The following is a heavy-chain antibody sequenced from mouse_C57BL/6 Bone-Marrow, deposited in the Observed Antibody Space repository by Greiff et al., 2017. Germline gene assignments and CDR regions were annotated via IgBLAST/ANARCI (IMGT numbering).Heavy chain of an antibody. CDR2: ISDGGSYT. CDR1: GFTFSSYA. J-gene: IGHJ3*01. Sequence: EVNVVESGGGLVKPGGSLKLSCAASGFTFSSYAMSWVRQTPEKRLEWVATISDGGSYTYYPDNVKGRFTISRDNAKNNLYLQMSHLKSEDTAMYYCARDTDYYGRAWFAYWGQGTLVTVSA. D-gene: IGHD1-1*01. V-gene: IGHV5-4*01. CDR3: ARDTDYYGRAWFAY.